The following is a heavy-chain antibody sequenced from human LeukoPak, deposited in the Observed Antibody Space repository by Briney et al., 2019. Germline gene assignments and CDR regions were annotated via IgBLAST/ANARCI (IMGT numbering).Heavy chain of an antibody. J-gene: IGHJ4*02. D-gene: IGHD2-15*01. CDR3: ARGYRNGGISYELRTLNY. CDR1: GFTFSSYA. V-gene: IGHV3-30-3*01. Sequence: PGGSLRLSCAASGFTFSSYAMHWVRQAPGKGLEWVAIISFDGTNKFYADSMKGRFTISRDIPKNTLYLQMSSLRAEDTAVYYCARGYRNGGISYELRTLNYWGQGTLVTVSS. CDR2: ISFDGTNK.